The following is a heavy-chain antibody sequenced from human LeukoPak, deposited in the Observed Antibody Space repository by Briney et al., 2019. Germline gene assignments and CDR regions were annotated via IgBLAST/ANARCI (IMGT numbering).Heavy chain of an antibody. CDR1: GFTVGSSY. D-gene: IGHD6-19*01. CDR3: AKIAVALGDAFDI. V-gene: IGHV3-23*01. CDR2: ISGSGGST. Sequence: GGSLRLSCAASGFTVGSSYMNWVRQAPGKGLEWVSAISGSGGSTYYADSVKGRFTTSRDNSKNTLYLQMNSLRAEDTAVYYCAKIAVALGDAFDIWGQGTMVTVSS. J-gene: IGHJ3*02.